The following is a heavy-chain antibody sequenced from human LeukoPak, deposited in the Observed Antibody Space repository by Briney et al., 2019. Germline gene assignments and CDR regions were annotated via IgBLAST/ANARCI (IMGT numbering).Heavy chain of an antibody. D-gene: IGHD3-22*01. CDR2: IKEDGSEK. CDR3: ARDQVGICDY. J-gene: IGHJ4*02. Sequence: GGSLRLSCAASGFTFSSYWMSWVRQAPGKGLEWVADIKEDGSEKYYVGSVKGRFTISRDNAKNSPYLQMNSLRAEDTAVYYCARDQVGICDYWSQGTLVTVSS. CDR1: GFTFSSYW. V-gene: IGHV3-7*01.